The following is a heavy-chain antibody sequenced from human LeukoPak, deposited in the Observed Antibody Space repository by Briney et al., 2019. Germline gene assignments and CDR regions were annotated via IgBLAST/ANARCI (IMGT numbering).Heavy chain of an antibody. J-gene: IGHJ4*02. CDR3: ARDRAYYYDSSGYYYFDH. V-gene: IGHV3-9*01. Sequence: PGGSLRLSCAASGFIFDDYAVHWVRQAPGKGLEWVSGISWNSGSMEYADSVKGRFTISRDNAKNSLYLQMNSLRDEDTAVYYCARDRAYYYDSSGYYYFDHWGQGTLVTVSS. CDR2: ISWNSGSM. CDR1: GFIFDDYA. D-gene: IGHD3-22*01.